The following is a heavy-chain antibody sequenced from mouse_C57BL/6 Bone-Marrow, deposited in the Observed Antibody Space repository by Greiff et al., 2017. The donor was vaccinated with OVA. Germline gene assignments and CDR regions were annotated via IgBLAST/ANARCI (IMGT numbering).Heavy chain of an antibody. CDR3: ARILYYSNPPYAMDY. D-gene: IGHD2-5*01. V-gene: IGHV1-69*01. J-gene: IGHJ4*01. Sequence: QVQLQQPGAELVMPGASVKLSCKASGYTFTSYWMHWVKQRPGQGLEWIGEIDPSDSYTNYNQKFKGKSTLTVDKSSSTAYMQLSSLTSEDSAVYYCARILYYSNPPYAMDYWGQGTSVTVSS. CDR1: GYTFTSYW. CDR2: IDPSDSYT.